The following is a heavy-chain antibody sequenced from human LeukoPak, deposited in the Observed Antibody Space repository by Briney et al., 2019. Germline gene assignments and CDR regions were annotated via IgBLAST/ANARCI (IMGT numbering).Heavy chain of an antibody. CDR2: IDLSGSTL. V-gene: IGHV3-48*04. J-gene: IGHJ4*02. CDR3: ARTFAPYGSGSINTNSLFFDY. D-gene: IGHD3-10*01. Sequence: GGSLRLSCAASGFTFSDYTMNWVRQAPGKGLEWVSYIDLSGSTLYYVDSVKGRFTISRDNAKNSLYLQMNSLRAEDTAVYYCARTFAPYGSGSINTNSLFFDYWGQGTLVTVSS. CDR1: GFTFSDYT.